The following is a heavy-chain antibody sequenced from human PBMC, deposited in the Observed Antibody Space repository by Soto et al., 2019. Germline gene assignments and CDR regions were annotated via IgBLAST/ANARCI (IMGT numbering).Heavy chain of an antibody. Sequence: ASVKVSCKASGGTFSTHAIIWVRQAPGQGLEWMGWINPNSGGTNYAQKFQGRVTMTRDTSISTAYMELSRLRSDDTAVYYCAGLMGAMADYWGQGTLVTVSS. CDR1: GGTFSTHA. J-gene: IGHJ4*02. V-gene: IGHV1-2*02. CDR2: INPNSGGT. D-gene: IGHD5-18*01. CDR3: AGLMGAMADY.